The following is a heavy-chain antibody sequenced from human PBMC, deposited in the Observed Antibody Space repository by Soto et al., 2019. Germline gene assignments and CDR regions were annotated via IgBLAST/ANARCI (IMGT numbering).Heavy chain of an antibody. CDR3: ARANYYGSGNFLDY. J-gene: IGHJ4*02. Sequence: QVQLVESGGGVVQPGRSLRLSCAASGFTFSSYGMHWVRQAPGKGLEWVAVIWYDGSNKYYADYVKGRFNISRDNSKNTLYLQMNSLRAEDTAVYYCARANYYGSGNFLDYWGQGTLVTVSS. V-gene: IGHV3-33*01. CDR1: GFTFSSYG. D-gene: IGHD3-10*01. CDR2: IWYDGSNK.